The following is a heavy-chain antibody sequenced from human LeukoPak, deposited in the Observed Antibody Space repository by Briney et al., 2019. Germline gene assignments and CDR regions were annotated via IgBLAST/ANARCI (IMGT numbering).Heavy chain of an antibody. CDR3: AREIPSRAPDYYYYMDV. Sequence: PSETLSLTCTVSGGSMNNFWWSWTRQPAGKGLEWIGRIYPGGTTDYNLSLKSRVTMSVDTSKNQVSLELSSVTATDTAVYYCAREIPSRAPDYYYYMDVWGKGTTVNVSS. D-gene: IGHD2-21*01. CDR1: GGSMNNFW. CDR2: IYPGGTT. V-gene: IGHV4-4*07. J-gene: IGHJ6*03.